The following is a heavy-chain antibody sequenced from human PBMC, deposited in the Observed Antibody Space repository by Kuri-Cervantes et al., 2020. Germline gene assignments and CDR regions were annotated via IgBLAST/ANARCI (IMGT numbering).Heavy chain of an antibody. CDR1: GGSISSYY. D-gene: IGHD2-2*01. V-gene: IGHV4-59*12. J-gene: IGHJ4*02. CDR2: IYYSGST. Sequence: GSLRLSCTVSGGSISSYYWSWIRQPPGKGLEWIGYIYYSGSTNYNPSLKSRVTISVDTSKNQFSLKLSSVTAADTAVYYCARDNPAATNFDYWGQGTLVTVSS. CDR3: ARDNPAATNFDY.